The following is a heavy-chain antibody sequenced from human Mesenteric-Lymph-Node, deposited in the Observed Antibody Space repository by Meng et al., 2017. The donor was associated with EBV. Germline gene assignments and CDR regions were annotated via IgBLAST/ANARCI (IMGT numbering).Heavy chain of an antibody. V-gene: IGHV4-4*02. J-gene: IGHJ4*02. CDR2: IDHSGRT. Sequence: QVQLQGPGPGLVKPSGTLSLTCAVSGGSISSPHWWSWARQPPGKGLEWIREIDHSGRTNYNPPLKSRVTISVDKSKSEFSLKLSSVTAADTAVYYCARAGSNGYSSFDYWGQGILVTVSS. D-gene: IGHD3-22*01. CDR1: GGSISSPHW. CDR3: ARAGSNGYSSFDY.